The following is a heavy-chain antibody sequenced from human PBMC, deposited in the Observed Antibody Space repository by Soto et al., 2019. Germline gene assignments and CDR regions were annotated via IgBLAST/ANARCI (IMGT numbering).Heavy chain of an antibody. V-gene: IGHV1-2*02. CDR2: INPNTGDT. Sequence: GASVKVSWKASGDTFAGYYMHWVRQAPGQGLEWMGWINPNTGDTNYAQNFQGRVTMTRDTSISTAYMEVTRLKSDDTAVYYCARDRPPDLWGQGTLVTVSS. CDR3: ARDRPPDL. CDR1: GDTFAGYY. J-gene: IGHJ4*02.